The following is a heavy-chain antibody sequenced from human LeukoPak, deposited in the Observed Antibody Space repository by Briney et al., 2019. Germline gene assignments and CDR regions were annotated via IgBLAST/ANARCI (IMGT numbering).Heavy chain of an antibody. CDR3: AREESSSSGYYFDY. Sequence: AGGSLRLSCAASGFTFSSYGMGWVRQAPGKGLEWVSAISSSGDRAYYADSVKGRFTTSRDNAKNSLYLQMNSLRAEDTAVYYCAREESSSSGYYFDYWGQGALVTVSS. CDR2: ISSSGDRA. V-gene: IGHV3-23*01. D-gene: IGHD6-6*01. J-gene: IGHJ4*02. CDR1: GFTFSSYG.